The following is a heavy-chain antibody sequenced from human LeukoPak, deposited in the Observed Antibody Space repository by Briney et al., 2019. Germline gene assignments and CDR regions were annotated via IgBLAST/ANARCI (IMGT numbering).Heavy chain of an antibody. CDR3: ARDGGEGDNSAFDI. J-gene: IGHJ3*02. D-gene: IGHD3-16*01. Sequence: GGSLRLSCAASGVTLSDHHVDWVRQAPGKGLEWVGRTRNKARGYTTEYAASVKGRFTISRDDSKTLVYLQMKSLKTEDTAVYFCARDGGEGDNSAFDIWGQGTVVTVSS. V-gene: IGHV3-72*01. CDR2: TRNKARGYTT. CDR1: GVTLSDHH.